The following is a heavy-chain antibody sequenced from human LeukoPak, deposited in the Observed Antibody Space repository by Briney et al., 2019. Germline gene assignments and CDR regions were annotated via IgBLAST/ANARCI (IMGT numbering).Heavy chain of an antibody. CDR2: ISSSGSNI. D-gene: IGHD5-12*01. V-gene: IGHV3-48*03. Sequence: GGSLRLSCAASGFTFSSYEMNWVRQAPGKGLEWVSYISSSGSNIYYADSVKRRFTISRDNAKNSLYLQMNSLRAEDTAVYYCARVGGYEVFDYWGQGTLVTVSS. CDR1: GFTFSSYE. J-gene: IGHJ4*02. CDR3: ARVGGYEVFDY.